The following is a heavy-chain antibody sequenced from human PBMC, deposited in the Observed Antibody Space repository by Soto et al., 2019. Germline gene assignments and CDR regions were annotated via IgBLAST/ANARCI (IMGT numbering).Heavy chain of an antibody. J-gene: IGHJ6*02. CDR3: AREFDIVVVPAAPFVDYGMDV. D-gene: IGHD2-2*01. CDR2: ISSSSSSI. V-gene: IGHV3-48*02. CDR1: VLTFSSYR. Sequence: GVSLRLSCAASVLTFSSYRMNWFLQAPGKGLERVSYISSSSSSIYYADSVKGRFTISRDNAKNSLYLQMSSVRDEDTAVYYCAREFDIVVVPAAPFVDYGMDVWSQGTTVNVSS.